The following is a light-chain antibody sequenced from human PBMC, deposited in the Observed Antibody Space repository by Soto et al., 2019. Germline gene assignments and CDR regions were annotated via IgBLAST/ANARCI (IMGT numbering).Light chain of an antibody. J-gene: IGKJ1*01. CDR1: QSISSY. Sequence: DIQLTQSRSSLCASVGERVTLTWRASQSISSYLNWYQQKPGKAPKLLIYAASSLQSGVPSRFSGSGSGTDFTLTISSLQPEDFATYYCQQSYSTLWTFGQGTKVDIK. V-gene: IGKV1-39*01. CDR3: QQSYSTLWT. CDR2: AAS.